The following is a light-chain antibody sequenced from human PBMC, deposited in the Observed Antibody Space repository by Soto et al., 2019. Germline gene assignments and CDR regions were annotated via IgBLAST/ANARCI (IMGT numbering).Light chain of an antibody. CDR3: QQYGSPGT. CDR2: GAS. V-gene: IGKV3-20*01. CDR1: QSVSNNY. Sequence: EIVFTQSPGTLSLSPGRRPTLSCKASQSVSNNYLAWYQQKPGQAPRLLIYGASNRATGIPDRFSGSGSGTDFTLPISRMEPEDFAVDDCQQYGSPGTFGQGTKVDIK. J-gene: IGKJ1*01.